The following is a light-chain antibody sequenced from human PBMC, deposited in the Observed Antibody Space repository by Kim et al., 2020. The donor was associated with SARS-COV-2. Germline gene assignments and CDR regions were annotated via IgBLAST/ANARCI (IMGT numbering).Light chain of an antibody. CDR3: QQSYRNRRT. CDR1: QSINTY. V-gene: IGKV1-39*01. CDR2: AAS. J-gene: IGKJ1*01. Sequence: DIQMTQSPSSLSASVGDRVTIICRASQSINTYLNWYQQKPGKAPKLLIYAASRLQSGVPSRFSGSGSGTDFTLTISSLKPEDFATYYCQQSYRNRRTFGQGNKVDIK.